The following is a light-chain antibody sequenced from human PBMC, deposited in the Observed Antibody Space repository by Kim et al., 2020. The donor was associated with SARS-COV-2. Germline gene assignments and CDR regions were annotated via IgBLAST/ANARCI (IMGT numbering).Light chain of an antibody. J-gene: IGLJ2*01. Sequence: VPQGQPASYTGSGDKLGDKYACWYQQKTGQSPVLVIYRDSKRPSGIPEGFSGSNSGNTATLTISGSQAMDEADYNCQAWDSSTVVFGGGTQLTVL. V-gene: IGLV3-1*01. CDR1: KLGDKY. CDR2: RDS. CDR3: QAWDSSTVV.